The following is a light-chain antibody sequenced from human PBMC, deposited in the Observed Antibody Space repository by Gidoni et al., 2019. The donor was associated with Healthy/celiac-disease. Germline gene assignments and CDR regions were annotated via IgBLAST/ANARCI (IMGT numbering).Light chain of an antibody. CDR3: QQYNSYPWT. CDR1: KSISSW. Sequence: DIQLNQSPSTLSASVGDRVTITGRASKSISSWLAWYHQKPGKAPKLLIYKASSLESAVPSRFSGSGSGTEFTLTISSLQPDDFATYYCQQYNSYPWTFGQGTKVEIK. CDR2: KAS. V-gene: IGKV1-5*03. J-gene: IGKJ1*01.